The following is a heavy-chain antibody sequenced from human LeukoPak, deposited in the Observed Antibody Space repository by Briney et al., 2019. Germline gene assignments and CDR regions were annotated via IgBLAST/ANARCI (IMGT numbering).Heavy chain of an antibody. V-gene: IGHV5-51*01. CDR2: IYPGDSDT. CDR1: GYSFTSYW. J-gene: IGHJ4*02. CDR3: AKIDRTYCSRSSCYALDY. Sequence: GESLKISCKGSGYSFTSYWIGWVRQMPGKGLEWIGIIYPGDSDTRYSPSFQGQVTISADKSISTAYLQWSSLKASDTAMYYCAKIDRTYCSRSSCYALDYWGQGTLVTVSS. D-gene: IGHD2-2*01.